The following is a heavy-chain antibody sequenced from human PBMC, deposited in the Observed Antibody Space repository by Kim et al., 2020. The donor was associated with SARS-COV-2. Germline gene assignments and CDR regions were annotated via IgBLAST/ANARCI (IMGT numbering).Heavy chain of an antibody. J-gene: IGHJ5*02. V-gene: IGHV4-34*01. Sequence: SETLSLTCAVYDGSFSGYYWSWIRQPPGKGLEWIGEINHSGSTNYNPSLKSRVTISVDTSKNQFSLKLNSVTAADTAVYYCARALIAAAGSKGLTTWGQGTLVTVSS. CDR3: ARALIAAAGSKGLTT. CDR1: DGSFSGYY. D-gene: IGHD6-13*01. CDR2: INHSGST.